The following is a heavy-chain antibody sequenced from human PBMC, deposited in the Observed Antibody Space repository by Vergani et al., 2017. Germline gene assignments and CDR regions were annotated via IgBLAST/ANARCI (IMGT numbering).Heavy chain of an antibody. D-gene: IGHD1-26*01. Sequence: EMQLVESGGGLVQPGGSLKLSCAASGFTFSGSAMHWVRQASGKGLEWVGRIRSKANSYATAYAASVKGRFTISRDDSKNTAYLQMNSLKTEDTAVYYCTRLIVGATTFDYWGQGTLVTVSS. V-gene: IGHV3-73*02. CDR1: GFTFSGSA. J-gene: IGHJ4*02. CDR2: IRSKANSYAT. CDR3: TRLIVGATTFDY.